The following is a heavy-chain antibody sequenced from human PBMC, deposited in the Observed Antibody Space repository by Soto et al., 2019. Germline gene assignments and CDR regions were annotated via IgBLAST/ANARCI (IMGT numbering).Heavy chain of an antibody. Sequence: SETLSLTCAVYGGSFSGYYWSWIRQPPGKGLEWIGEINHSGSTNYNPSLKSRVTISVDTSKNQFSLKLSSVTAADTAVYFCSSPTFDLWSGYYTGWWYMDVWGKGTTVTVSS. CDR3: SSPTFDLWSGYYTGWWYMDV. CDR1: GGSFSGYY. D-gene: IGHD3-3*01. CDR2: INHSGST. J-gene: IGHJ6*03. V-gene: IGHV4-34*01.